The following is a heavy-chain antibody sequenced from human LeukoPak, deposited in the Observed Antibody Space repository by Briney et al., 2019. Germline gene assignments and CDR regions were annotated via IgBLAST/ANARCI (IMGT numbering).Heavy chain of an antibody. D-gene: IGHD3-10*02. CDR1: GFTFTSYW. J-gene: IGHJ3*02. CDR3: TRPVRGEDAFDI. CDR2: INSDGSST. Sequence: GGSLRLSCAASGFTFTSYWMYWVRQAPGKGLVCVSRINSDGSSTNYADSVKGRFTISRDNAKNTVYLQMSGLRAEDTAVYYCTRPVRGEDAFDIWGQGTMVTVSS. V-gene: IGHV3-74*01.